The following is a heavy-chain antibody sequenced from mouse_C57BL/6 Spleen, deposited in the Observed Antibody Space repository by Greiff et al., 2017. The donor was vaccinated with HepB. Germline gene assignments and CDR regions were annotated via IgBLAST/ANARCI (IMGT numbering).Heavy chain of an antibody. CDR1: GFTFSSYT. CDR2: ISGGGGNT. D-gene: IGHD4-1*01. CDR3: ARHPGWAGTGAYYFDY. V-gene: IGHV5-9*01. Sequence: EVQLVESGGGLVKPGGSLKLSCAASGFTFSSYTMSWVRQTPEKRLEWVATISGGGGNTYYPDSVKGRFTISRDNAKNTLYLQMSSLRSEDTALYYCARHPGWAGTGAYYFDYWGQGTTLTVSS. J-gene: IGHJ2*01.